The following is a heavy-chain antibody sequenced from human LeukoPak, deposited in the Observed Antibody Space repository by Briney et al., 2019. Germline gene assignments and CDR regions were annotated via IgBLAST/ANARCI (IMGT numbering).Heavy chain of an antibody. Sequence: PGGSLRLSCAASGFTFSTYWMHWVRQAPGKGLVWLSRTSNDGSSTTYADSVKGRFTISRDNTKNTLYVQMDSLRPEDTAVYYCAGGIWRSYGLDVWGQGTTVTVSS. CDR1: GFTFSTYW. CDR3: AGGIWRSYGLDV. CDR2: TSNDGSST. V-gene: IGHV3-74*01. J-gene: IGHJ6*02.